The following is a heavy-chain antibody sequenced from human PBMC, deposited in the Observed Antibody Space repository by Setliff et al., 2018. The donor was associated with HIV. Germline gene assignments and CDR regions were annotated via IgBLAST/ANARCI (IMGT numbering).Heavy chain of an antibody. CDR2: INHSGST. CDR3: ARGRDYTGSWFRPFYLDF. J-gene: IGHJ4*01. Sequence: TSETLSLTCAVYGGSFSAYHWSWIRQTPGKGLEWLGEINHSGSTAYNLALESRVPMSIDTSKNQFSLKLTSVTAADTAIYYCARGRDYTGSWFRPFYLDFWGHGNLVTVSS. D-gene: IGHD3-3*01. CDR1: GGSFSAYH. V-gene: IGHV4-34*01.